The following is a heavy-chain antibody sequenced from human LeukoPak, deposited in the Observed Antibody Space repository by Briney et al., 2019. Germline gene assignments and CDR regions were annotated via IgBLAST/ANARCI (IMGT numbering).Heavy chain of an antibody. V-gene: IGHV5-51*01. D-gene: IGHD3-10*01. CDR3: ARHYFGARTKRWFDP. J-gene: IGHJ5*02. CDR2: IYPGDSDT. CDR1: GYSFTSYW. Sequence: GESLKISCKGSGYSFTSYWIGWVRQMPGKGLEWMGIIYPGDSDTRYSPSFQGQVTISADKSISTAYLQWSSLKASDTAMYYCARHYFGARTKRWFDPWGQGTLVTVSS.